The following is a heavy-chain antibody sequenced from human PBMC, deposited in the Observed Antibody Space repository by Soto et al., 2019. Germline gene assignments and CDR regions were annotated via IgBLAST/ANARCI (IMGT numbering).Heavy chain of an antibody. CDR2: IWYDGSNK. CDR3: ARVDCSGGSCYRGACDY. J-gene: IGHJ4*02. Sequence: QVQLVESGGGVVQPGRSLRLSCAASGFTFSSYGMHWVRQAPGKGLEWVAVIWYDGSNKYYADSVKGRFTITRNNSKKTLDLQMNSLRAEDTAVYYCARVDCSGGSCYRGACDYWGQGTLVTVSS. CDR1: GFTFSSYG. V-gene: IGHV3-33*01. D-gene: IGHD2-15*01.